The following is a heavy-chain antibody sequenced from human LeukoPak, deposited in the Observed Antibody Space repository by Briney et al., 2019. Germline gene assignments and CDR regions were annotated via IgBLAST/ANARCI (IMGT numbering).Heavy chain of an antibody. Sequence: GGSLRLSCAASGFSFSSYEMNWVRQAPGKGLEWVSYISSTGSAIYYAASVKGRFTISRDNAENSLYLQMNSLRAEDTAVYFCARSYGSGNYLSHWGQGTLVTVSS. V-gene: IGHV3-48*03. D-gene: IGHD3-10*01. CDR2: ISSTGSAI. CDR1: GFSFSSYE. J-gene: IGHJ4*02. CDR3: ARSYGSGNYLSH.